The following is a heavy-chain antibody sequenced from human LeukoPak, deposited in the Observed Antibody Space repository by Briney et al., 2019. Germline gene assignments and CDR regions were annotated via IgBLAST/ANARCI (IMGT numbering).Heavy chain of an antibody. CDR3: ADRNVNRPIDY. J-gene: IGHJ4*02. Sequence: PGGSLRLSCAASGFTFSRHAMSWVRQAPGKGLEWVSGLSDSGGSTYYADSVKGRFTISRDNSKNTLYLQMSSLRAEDTAVYYCADRNVNRPIDYWGQGTLVTVSS. CDR2: LSDSGGST. CDR1: GFTFSRHA. V-gene: IGHV3-23*01. D-gene: IGHD1-14*01.